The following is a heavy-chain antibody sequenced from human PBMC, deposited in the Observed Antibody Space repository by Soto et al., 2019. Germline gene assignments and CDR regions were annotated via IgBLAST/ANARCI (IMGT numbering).Heavy chain of an antibody. J-gene: IGHJ6*02. CDR3: ARGGAARRANYYYYYGMDV. CDR1: GGTFSSYA. Sequence: QVQRVQSGAEVKKPGSSVKVSCKASGGTFSSYAISWVRQAPGQGLEWMGGIIPIFGTANYAQKFQGRVTITADESTSTAYMELSSLRSEDTAVYYCARGGAARRANYYYYYGMDVWGQGTTVTVSS. V-gene: IGHV1-69*01. D-gene: IGHD6-6*01. CDR2: IIPIFGTA.